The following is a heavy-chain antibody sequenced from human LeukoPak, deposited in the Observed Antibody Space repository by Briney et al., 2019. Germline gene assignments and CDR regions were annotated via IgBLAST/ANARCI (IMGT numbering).Heavy chain of an antibody. CDR1: GFTFSSYA. J-gene: IGHJ3*02. Sequence: QPGGSLRLSCAASGFTFSSYAMHWVRQAPGKGLEWVAVISYDGSNKYYADSVKGRFTISRDNSKNTLYLQMNSLRAEDTAVYYCARDNSRHSSGWPYDAFDIWGQGTMVTVSS. V-gene: IGHV3-30-3*01. CDR2: ISYDGSNK. CDR3: ARDNSRHSSGWPYDAFDI. D-gene: IGHD6-19*01.